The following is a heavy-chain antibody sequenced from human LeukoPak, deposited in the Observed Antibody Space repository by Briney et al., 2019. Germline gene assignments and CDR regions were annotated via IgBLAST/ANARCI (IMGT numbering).Heavy chain of an antibody. J-gene: IGHJ6*03. Sequence: PGGSLRLSCAASGFTFSSYAMSWVRQAPGKGLEWVSFISSSSSYIYYADSVKGRFTISRGNAKNSLSLQMNSLRAEDTAVYYCARDSRYSNSPIYYPYYMDVWGKGTTVTVSS. D-gene: IGHD4-11*01. CDR1: GFTFSSYA. V-gene: IGHV3-21*01. CDR2: ISSSSSYI. CDR3: ARDSRYSNSPIYYPYYMDV.